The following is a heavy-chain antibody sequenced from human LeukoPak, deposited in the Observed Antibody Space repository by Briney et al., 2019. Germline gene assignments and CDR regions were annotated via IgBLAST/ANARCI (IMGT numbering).Heavy chain of an antibody. CDR3: ARQVEQQLVDYFDY. CDR2: IYYSGST. Sequence: SETLSLTCTVSGGSISSYYWSWIRQPLGKGLEWIGYIYYSGSTNYNPSPKSRVTISVDTSKNQFSLKLSSVTAADTAVYYCARQVEQQLVDYFDYWGQGTLVTVSS. D-gene: IGHD6-13*01. J-gene: IGHJ4*02. CDR1: GGSISSYY. V-gene: IGHV4-59*08.